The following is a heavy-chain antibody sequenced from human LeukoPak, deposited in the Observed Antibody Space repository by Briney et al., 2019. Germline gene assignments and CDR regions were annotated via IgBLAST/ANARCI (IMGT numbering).Heavy chain of an antibody. D-gene: IGHD4-23*01. V-gene: IGHV4-34*01. Sequence: SETLSLTCAVYGGSFSDYYWSWIRQPPGKGLEWIGEINHSGSTNYNPSLKSRVTISIDTSKNQFSLKLSSVTAADTAVYYCAREATVVTGGYWGQGTLVTVSS. CDR1: GGSFSDYY. CDR2: INHSGST. CDR3: AREATVVTGGY. J-gene: IGHJ4*02.